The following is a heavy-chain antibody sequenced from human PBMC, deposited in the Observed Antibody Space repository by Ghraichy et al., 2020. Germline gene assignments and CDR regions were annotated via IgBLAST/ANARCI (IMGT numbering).Heavy chain of an antibody. D-gene: IGHD1-26*01. Sequence: GGSLRLSCAASGFTFTDYWMHWVRQAPGKGLVWVSRIYIDESSATYADSVKGRFTISRDKAKNTVFLQMNSLRVDDTAVYYCASSAVTYYGTALDYWGQGNLVTVSS. CDR3: ASSAVTYYGTALDY. CDR2: IYIDESSA. J-gene: IGHJ4*02. CDR1: GFTFTDYW. V-gene: IGHV3-74*01.